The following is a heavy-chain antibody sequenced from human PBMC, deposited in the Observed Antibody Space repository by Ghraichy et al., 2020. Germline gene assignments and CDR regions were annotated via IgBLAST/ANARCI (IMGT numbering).Heavy chain of an antibody. V-gene: IGHV3-15*01. Sequence: GGSLILSCAASGFTFSNAWMSWVRQAPGKGLEWVGRIKSKTDGGTTDYAAPVKGRFTISRDDSKNTLYLQMNSLKTEDTAVYYCTKVYSYYDILTGYYYYYGMDVWGQGTTVTVSS. CDR1: GFTFSNAW. CDR2: IKSKTDGGTT. CDR3: TKVYSYYDILTGYYYYYGMDV. J-gene: IGHJ6*02. D-gene: IGHD3-9*01.